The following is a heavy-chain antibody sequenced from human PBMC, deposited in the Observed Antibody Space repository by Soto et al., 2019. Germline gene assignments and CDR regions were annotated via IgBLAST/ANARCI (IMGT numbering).Heavy chain of an antibody. CDR2: INYSGST. D-gene: IGHD1-1*01. CDR1: GGSISSYY. CDR3: ARDQLEGNWFDP. J-gene: IGHJ5*02. Sequence: SETLSLTCTVSGGSISSYYWSWIRQPPGKGLEWIGYINYSGSTNYNPSLKSRVTISVDTSKNQFSLKLSSVTAADTAVYYCARDQLEGNWFDPWGQGTLVTVSS. V-gene: IGHV4-59*12.